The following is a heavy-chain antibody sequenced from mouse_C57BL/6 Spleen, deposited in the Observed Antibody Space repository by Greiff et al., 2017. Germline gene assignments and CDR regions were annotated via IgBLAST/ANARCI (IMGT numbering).Heavy chain of an antibody. J-gene: IGHJ4*01. D-gene: IGHD2-2*01. CDR2: IYPRDGST. CDR3: ARVGIGLRQDYYAMDY. CDR1: GYTFTDHT. V-gene: IGHV1-78*01. Sequence: VQLQQSDAELVKPGASVKISCKVSGYTFTDHTIHWMKQRPEQGLEWIGYIYPRDGSTKYNEKFKGKATLTADKSSSTAYMQLNSLTSEDSAVYFCARVGIGLRQDYYAMDYWGQGTSVTVSS.